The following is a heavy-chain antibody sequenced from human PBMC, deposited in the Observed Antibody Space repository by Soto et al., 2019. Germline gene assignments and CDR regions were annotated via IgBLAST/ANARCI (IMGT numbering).Heavy chain of an antibody. Sequence: EVELVESGGTLVQPGGSLRLSCAASGFTFSLNWMHWVRQAPGKGLVWVARINRDGSTTTYADSAKGRFTISRDNAKSTLYLQMNSLRAEDTAMYYCATVGTGSYNWFDPWGQGTLVTVSS. CDR2: INRDGSTT. V-gene: IGHV3-74*01. D-gene: IGHD1-26*01. CDR1: GFTFSLNW. J-gene: IGHJ5*02. CDR3: ATVGTGSYNWFDP.